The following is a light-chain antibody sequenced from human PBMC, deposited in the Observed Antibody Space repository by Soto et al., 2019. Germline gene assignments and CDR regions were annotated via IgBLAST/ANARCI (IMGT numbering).Light chain of an antibody. Sequence: QLVLTQSPSASASLGASVKLTCTLSSGHSSYAIAWHQQQPEKGPRYLMKLNSDGSHSKGDGIPDRFSGSSSGAERYLTISSPQSEDEADYYCQTWGTGNRGVFGGGTKLTVL. J-gene: IGLJ3*02. CDR2: LNSDGSH. V-gene: IGLV4-69*01. CDR3: QTWGTGNRGV. CDR1: SGHSSYA.